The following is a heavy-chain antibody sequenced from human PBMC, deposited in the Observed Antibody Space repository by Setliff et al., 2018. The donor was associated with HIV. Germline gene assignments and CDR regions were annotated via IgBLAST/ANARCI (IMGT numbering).Heavy chain of an antibody. J-gene: IGHJ3*02. D-gene: IGHD6-19*01. Sequence: SETLSLTCAVYGGSSSGYYWSRIRQPPGKGLEWIGSVYSSGSTYYNPSLKSRVTVSVDTSKDQFSLRLSSVTVADTAVYYCASGQWLEHAFDIWGQGTVVTVSS. CDR3: ASGQWLEHAFDI. CDR1: GGSSSGYY. CDR2: VYSSGST. V-gene: IGHV4-34*01.